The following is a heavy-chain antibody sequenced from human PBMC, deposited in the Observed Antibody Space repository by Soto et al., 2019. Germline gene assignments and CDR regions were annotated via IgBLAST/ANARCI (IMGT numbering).Heavy chain of an antibody. CDR1: GFTFSHYG. D-gene: IGHD3-3*01. J-gene: IGHJ6*03. CDR2: LKGDASST. CDR3: ARGARGYYYMDV. Sequence: GGSLRHSCAAPGFTFSHYGMHWVRQAPGKGLVWVSRLKGDASSTNYADSVKGRFTISRDNAKNTAYLEINSLRAEDTAVYYCARGARGYYYMDVWGKGTTVTVSS. V-gene: IGHV3-74*01.